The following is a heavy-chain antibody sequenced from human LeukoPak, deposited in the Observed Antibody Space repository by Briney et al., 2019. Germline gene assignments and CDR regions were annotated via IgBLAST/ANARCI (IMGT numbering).Heavy chain of an antibody. V-gene: IGHV3-66*01. Sequence: GGSLRLSCAASGFTVSSNYMSWVRQAPGKGLEWVSVIYSGGSTYYADSVKGRFTISRDNSKNTLYLQMNSLRAEDTAVYYCARDRILQGPTGMDVWGQGTTVTVSS. CDR1: GFTVSSNY. D-gene: IGHD2-15*01. CDR2: IYSGGST. J-gene: IGHJ6*02. CDR3: ARDRILQGPTGMDV.